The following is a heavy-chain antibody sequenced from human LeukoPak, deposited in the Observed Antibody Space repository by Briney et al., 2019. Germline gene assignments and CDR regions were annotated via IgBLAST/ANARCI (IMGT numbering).Heavy chain of an antibody. J-gene: IGHJ3*02. Sequence: GGSLRLSCAASGFTFSGSAMHWVRQASGKGLEWVGRIRSKANSYATAYAASVKGRFTISRDDSKNTAYLQMNSLKTEDTAVYYCTRPQYYYDSSGYYSDGDAFDIWGQGTMVTVSS. D-gene: IGHD3-22*01. CDR3: TRPQYYYDSSGYYSDGDAFDI. V-gene: IGHV3-73*01. CDR1: GFTFSGSA. CDR2: IRSKANSYAT.